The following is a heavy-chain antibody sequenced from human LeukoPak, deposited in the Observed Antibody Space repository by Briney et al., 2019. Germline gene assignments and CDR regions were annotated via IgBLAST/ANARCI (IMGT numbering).Heavy chain of an antibody. CDR2: VHYSGSP. V-gene: IGHV4-59*08. Sequence: SETLSLTYTVSGVSIRGHYWNWIRQPPPKGLEWMGYVHYSGSPHYNPSLKSRVTISVDMPKNRFSLRLTPLTAAHTAVYYCARQLYCGGACSNWFDPWGQGTLVTVSS. CDR1: GVSIRGHY. J-gene: IGHJ5*02. CDR3: ARQLYCGGACSNWFDP. D-gene: IGHD2-21*02.